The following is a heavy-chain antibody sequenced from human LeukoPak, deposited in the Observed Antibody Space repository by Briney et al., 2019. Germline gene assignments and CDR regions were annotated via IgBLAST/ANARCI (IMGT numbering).Heavy chain of an antibody. V-gene: IGHV3-23*01. J-gene: IGHJ2*01. CDR3: AKRPGNYWYFDL. Sequence: GGSLRLSCAASGFTFSSYAMSWVRQAPGKGLEWVSAISGSGGSTYYADSVKGRFTISRENSKNTLYLQMNSLRAEDTAVYYCAKRPGNYWYFDLWGRGTLVTVSS. D-gene: IGHD1-26*01. CDR2: ISGSGGST. CDR1: GFTFSSYA.